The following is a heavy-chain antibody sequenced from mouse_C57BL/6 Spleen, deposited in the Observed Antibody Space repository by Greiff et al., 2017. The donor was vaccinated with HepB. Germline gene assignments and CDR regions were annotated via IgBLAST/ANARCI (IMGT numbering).Heavy chain of an antibody. J-gene: IGHJ1*03. CDR3: ARPLYYGSSYWYFDV. CDR2: INPNNGGT. V-gene: IGHV1-22*01. D-gene: IGHD1-1*01. Sequence: VQLKESGPELVKPGASVKMSCKASGYTFTDYNMHWVKQSHGKSLEWIGYINPNNGGTSYNQKFKGKATLTVNKSSSTAYMELRSLTSEDSAVYYCARPLYYGSSYWYFDVWGTGTTVTVSS. CDR1: GYTFTDYN.